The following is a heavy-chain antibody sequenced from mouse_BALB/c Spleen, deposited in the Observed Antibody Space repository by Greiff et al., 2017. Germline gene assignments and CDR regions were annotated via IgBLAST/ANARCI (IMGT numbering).Heavy chain of an antibody. D-gene: IGHD1-2*01. CDR3: ARQGTTATFPPAY. V-gene: IGHV5-6-2*01. Sequence: EVQGVESGGGLVKLGGSLKLSCAASGFTFSSYYMSWVRQTPEKRLELVAAINSNGGSTYYPDTVKGRFTISRDNAKNTLYLQMSSLKSEDTALYYCARQGTTATFPPAYWGQGTLVTVSA. CDR2: INSNGGST. J-gene: IGHJ3*01. CDR1: GFTFSSYY.